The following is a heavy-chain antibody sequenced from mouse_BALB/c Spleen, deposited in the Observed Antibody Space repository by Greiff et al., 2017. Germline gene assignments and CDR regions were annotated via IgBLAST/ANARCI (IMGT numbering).Heavy chain of an antibody. CDR2: IWGGGST. V-gene: IGHV2-6-4*01. D-gene: IGHD2-4*01. CDR3: ARGKRGDYDWFAY. CDR1: GFSFSRYS. Sequence: VKLVESGPGLVPPSQSLSITCTVSGFSFSRYSVHWVRQPPGKGLEWLGMIWGGGSTDYNSALKSRLSISKDNSKSQVFLKMNSLQTDDTAMYYCARGKRGDYDWFAYWGQGTLVTVSA. J-gene: IGHJ3*01.